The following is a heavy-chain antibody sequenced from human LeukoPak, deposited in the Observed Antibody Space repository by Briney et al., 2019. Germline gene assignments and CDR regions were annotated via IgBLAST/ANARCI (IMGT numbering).Heavy chain of an antibody. V-gene: IGHV4-39*01. J-gene: IGHJ4*02. CDR1: GGSISSSSYY. Sequence: SETLSLTCTVSGGSISSSSYYWGWIRQPPGKGLEWIGSIYYSGSTYYNPSLKSRVTISIDTSKNQFSLKLSSVTAADTAVYYCARHEDSPLPEDYWGQGTLVTVSS. CDR2: IYYSGST. CDR3: ARHEDSPLPEDY.